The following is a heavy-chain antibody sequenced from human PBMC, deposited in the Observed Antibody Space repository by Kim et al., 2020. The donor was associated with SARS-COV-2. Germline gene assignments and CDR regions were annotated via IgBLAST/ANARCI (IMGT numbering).Heavy chain of an antibody. CDR3: ARNYGYCSSTSCYGWFDP. V-gene: IGHV1-69*01. J-gene: IGHJ5*02. D-gene: IGHD2-2*01. Sequence: QGRVTITADESTSTAYMELSSLRSEDTAVYYCARNYGYCSSTSCYGWFDPWGQGTLVTVSS.